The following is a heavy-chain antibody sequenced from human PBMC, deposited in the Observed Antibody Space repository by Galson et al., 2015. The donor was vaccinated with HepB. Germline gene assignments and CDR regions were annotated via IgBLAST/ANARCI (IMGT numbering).Heavy chain of an antibody. V-gene: IGHV3-23*01. Sequence: SLRLSCAASGFTFSYYAMSCVRQAPGKGLEWISAITPSGDNTYSADSMKGRFTISRDNSRNTLFLQMNSLRADDTAIYFCAKVFPEKTDGWYRQALYYFDSWGQGTRVTVSS. CDR3: AKVFPEKTDGWYRQALYYFDS. CDR1: GFTFSYYA. J-gene: IGHJ4*02. D-gene: IGHD6-19*01. CDR2: ITPSGDNT.